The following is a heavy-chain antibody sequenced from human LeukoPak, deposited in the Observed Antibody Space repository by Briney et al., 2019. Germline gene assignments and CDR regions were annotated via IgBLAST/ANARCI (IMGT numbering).Heavy chain of an antibody. CDR2: IYHSGST. Sequence: SETLSLTCTVSGGSISSGGYYWSWIRQPPGKGLEWIGYIYHSGSTYYNPSLKSRVTISVDRSKNQFSLKLSSVTAADTALYYCARVAILEWLLYWGQGTLVTVSS. D-gene: IGHD3-3*01. CDR3: ARVAILEWLLY. CDR1: GGSISSGGYY. V-gene: IGHV4-30-2*01. J-gene: IGHJ4*02.